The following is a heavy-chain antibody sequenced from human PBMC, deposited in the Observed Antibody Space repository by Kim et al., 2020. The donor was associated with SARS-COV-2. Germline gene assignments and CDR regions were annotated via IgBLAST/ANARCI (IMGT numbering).Heavy chain of an antibody. D-gene: IGHD1-1*01. CDR3: AKDRNWNDPFSSDYFDY. Sequence: GGSLRLSCAASGFTFSSYAMSWVRQAPGKGLEWVSAISGSGGSTYYADSVKGRFTISRDNSKNTLYLQMNSLRAEDTAVYYCAKDRNWNDPFSSDYFDYWCHGTLVTVSS. J-gene: IGHJ4*01. CDR1: GFTFSSYA. CDR2: ISGSGGST. V-gene: IGHV3-23*01.